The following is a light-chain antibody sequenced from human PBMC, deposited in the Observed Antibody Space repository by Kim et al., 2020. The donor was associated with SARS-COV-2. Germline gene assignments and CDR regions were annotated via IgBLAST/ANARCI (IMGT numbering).Light chain of an antibody. Sequence: ASVGDSVTISGRAKQDIGKSLAWYQQKPGKVPKRLIDAASTWQAGVPSRFSGSGSGTEFTLTIGSLQTEDVATYYCQKDNSAPWTFGPGTKVDIK. V-gene: IGKV1-27*01. CDR3: QKDNSAPWT. J-gene: IGKJ1*01. CDR1: QDIGKS. CDR2: AAS.